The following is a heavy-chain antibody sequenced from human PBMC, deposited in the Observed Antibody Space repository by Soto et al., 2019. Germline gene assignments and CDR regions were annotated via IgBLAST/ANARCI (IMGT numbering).Heavy chain of an antibody. CDR2: ISYDGSNK. Sequence: QVQLVESGGGVVQPGRSLRLSCAASGFTFSSYAMHWVRQAPGKGLEWVAVISYDGSNKYYADSVKGRFTISRDNSKNXLXQQMNSLRAEDTAVYYCAREREDIVVVVAASIAFDIWGQGTMVTVSS. D-gene: IGHD2-15*01. CDR1: GFTFSSYA. V-gene: IGHV3-30-3*01. CDR3: AREREDIVVVVAASIAFDI. J-gene: IGHJ3*02.